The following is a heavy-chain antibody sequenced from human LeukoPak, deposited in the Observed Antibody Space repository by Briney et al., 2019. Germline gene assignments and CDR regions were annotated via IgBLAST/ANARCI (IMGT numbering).Heavy chain of an antibody. CDR1: GGPFGVYY. V-gene: IGHV4-34*01. D-gene: IGHD3-10*01. Sequence: SETLSLTCAVYGGPFGVYYWSWARQPPGKGLEWIGEINHSGSTSYSPSLKSRVTISVDTSKNHFSLRLSSVTAADTAVYYCAGPGAGDLDYWGQGTLVTVSS. CDR2: INHSGST. J-gene: IGHJ4*02. CDR3: AGPGAGDLDY.